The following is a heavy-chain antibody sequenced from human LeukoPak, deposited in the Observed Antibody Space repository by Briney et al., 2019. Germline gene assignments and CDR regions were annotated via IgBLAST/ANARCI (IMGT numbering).Heavy chain of an antibody. V-gene: IGHV1-2*06. D-gene: IGHD6-13*01. CDR3: AREKRQQLAHDAFDI. CDR1: GYTLTGYY. Sequence: ASVTVSFKASGYTLTGYYMHWVRQAPGQGLEWMGRINPNSGGTNYAQKFQGRVTMTRDTSISTAYMELSRLRSDDTAVYYCAREKRQQLAHDAFDIWGQGTMVTVSS. CDR2: INPNSGGT. J-gene: IGHJ3*02.